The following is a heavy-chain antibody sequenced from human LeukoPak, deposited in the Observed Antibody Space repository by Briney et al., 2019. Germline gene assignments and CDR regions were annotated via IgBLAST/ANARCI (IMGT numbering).Heavy chain of an antibody. J-gene: IGHJ6*02. V-gene: IGHV4-59*01. CDR3: ARESSGAPNV. CDR1: GDSISSYF. CDR2: IYYSGST. Sequence: PSETLSLICTVSGDSISSYFWSWIRQPPGKGLEWIGYIYYSGSTNYNPSLKSRVTISVDTSKNHFSLNLSSVTAADTAVYYCARESSGAPNVWGQGTTVTVSS. D-gene: IGHD6-19*01.